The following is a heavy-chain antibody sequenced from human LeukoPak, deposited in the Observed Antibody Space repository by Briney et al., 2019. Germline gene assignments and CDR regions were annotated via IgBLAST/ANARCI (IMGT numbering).Heavy chain of an antibody. J-gene: IGHJ4*02. CDR2: INQDGREK. V-gene: IGHV3-7*03. CDR3: ARDWTGSGWTWAY. CDR1: GFTFRIYW. D-gene: IGHD6-19*01. Sequence: GRSLRLPCAASGFTFRIYWMIGVRQPPGKGREGVGNINQDGREKYHVDSLKGRFTISRDNAKNSGYLQMNSLRAEDTAVYYCARDWTGSGWTWAYWGQGTLVTVSS.